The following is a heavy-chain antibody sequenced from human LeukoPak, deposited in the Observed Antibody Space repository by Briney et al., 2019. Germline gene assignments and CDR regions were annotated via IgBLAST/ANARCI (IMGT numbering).Heavy chain of an antibody. CDR3: ARDSADSSGYYYYFDY. J-gene: IGHJ4*02. V-gene: IGHV4-59*01. CDR2: IYYSGST. Sequence: IRQPPGXXXXWIGYIYYSGSTNYNPSLKSRVTISVDTSKNQFSLKLSSVTAADTAVYYCARDSADSSGYYYYFDYWGQGTLVTVSS. D-gene: IGHD3-22*01.